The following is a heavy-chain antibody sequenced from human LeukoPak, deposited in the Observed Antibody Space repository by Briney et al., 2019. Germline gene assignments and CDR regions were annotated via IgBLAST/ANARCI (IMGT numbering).Heavy chain of an antibody. D-gene: IGHD3-10*01. CDR1: GGSISSYA. V-gene: IGHV4-59*01. Sequence: SETLSLTCTVSGGSISSYAWSWIRRPPGKGLEWIGHIYRSGGTNYNPSLKSRLTISVDSSKNQFSLKLSSVTAADTAVYYCAKNRGNARDAFDIWGQGTVVTVSA. J-gene: IGHJ3*02. CDR2: IYRSGGT. CDR3: AKNRGNARDAFDI.